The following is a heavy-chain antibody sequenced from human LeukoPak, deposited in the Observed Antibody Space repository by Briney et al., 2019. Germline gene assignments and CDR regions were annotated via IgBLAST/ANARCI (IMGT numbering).Heavy chain of an antibody. CDR3: ARDVALSGYDYVWGSPFDY. V-gene: IGHV3-7*01. CDR2: IKQDGSEK. Sequence: GGSLRLPCAASGFTFSSYWMSWVRQAPGKGLEWVANIKQDGSEKYYVDSVKGRFTISRDNAKNSLYLQMNSLRAEDTAVYYCARDVALSGYDYVWGSPFDYWGQGTLVTVSS. D-gene: IGHD3-16*01. CDR1: GFTFSSYW. J-gene: IGHJ4*02.